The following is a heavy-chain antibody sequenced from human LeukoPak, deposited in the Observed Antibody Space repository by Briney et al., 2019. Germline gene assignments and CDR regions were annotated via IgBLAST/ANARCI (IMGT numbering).Heavy chain of an antibody. J-gene: IGHJ6*02. D-gene: IGHD6-13*01. Sequence: ASVKVSCKASGYTFTGYYMHWVRQAPGQGLEWMGWINPNSGGTNYAQKFQGWVTMTRDTSISTAYMELSRLRSDDTAVYYCARTIAAAEDYYYYYGMDVWGQGTTVTVSS. CDR2: INPNSGGT. CDR3: ARTIAAAEDYYYYYGMDV. CDR1: GYTFTGYY. V-gene: IGHV1-2*04.